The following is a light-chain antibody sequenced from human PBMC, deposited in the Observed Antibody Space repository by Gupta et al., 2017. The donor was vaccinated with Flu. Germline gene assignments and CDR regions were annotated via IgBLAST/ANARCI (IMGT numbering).Light chain of an antibody. CDR3: QQYDTFT. V-gene: IGKV1-5*03. CDR1: ESTSSW. CDR2: KAS. Sequence: DIQMTQSPSSLSASVGDRVTITCRVSESTSSWLAWYQQKPGKAPKLLIYKASTLQSGIPSRFSGSGSGTEFTLTISRLQPDDFGTYYYQQYDTFTFGHGTKVDI. J-gene: IGKJ3*01.